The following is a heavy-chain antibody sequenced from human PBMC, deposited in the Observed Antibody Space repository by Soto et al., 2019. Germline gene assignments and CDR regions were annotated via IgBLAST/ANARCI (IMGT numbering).Heavy chain of an antibody. J-gene: IGHJ6*02. D-gene: IGHD3-10*01. CDR3: ARSPYYDYYYYYGMDV. Sequence: TLSLTCAVSGGSISSSNWWSWVRQPPGKGLEWIGEIYHSGSTNYNPSLKSRVTISVDKSKNQFSLKLSSVTAADTAVYYCARSPYYDYYYYYGMDVWGQGTTVTVSS. CDR2: IYHSGST. CDR1: GGSISSSNW. V-gene: IGHV4-4*02.